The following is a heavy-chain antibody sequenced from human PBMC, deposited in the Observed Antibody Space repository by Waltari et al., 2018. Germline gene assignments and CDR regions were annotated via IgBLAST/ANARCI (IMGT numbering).Heavy chain of an antibody. D-gene: IGHD3-16*01. J-gene: IGHJ2*01. CDR2: IRYDGSNK. Sequence: QVQLVESGGGVVQPGGSLRLSCAASGFTFSSYGMHWVRQAPGKGREWVAFIRYDGSNKYYADSVKGRFTISRDNSKNTLYLQMNSLRAEDTAVYYCAKYLKGEGWYFDLWGRGTLVTVSS. CDR3: AKYLKGEGWYFDL. CDR1: GFTFSSYG. V-gene: IGHV3-30*02.